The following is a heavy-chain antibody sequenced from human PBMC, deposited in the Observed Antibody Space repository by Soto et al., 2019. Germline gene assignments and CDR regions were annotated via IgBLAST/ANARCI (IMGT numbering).Heavy chain of an antibody. CDR1: GYSISSGYY. J-gene: IGHJ5*02. CDR3: ARDPPGYCTTTSCPTWFDP. V-gene: IGHV4-38-2*02. CDR2: ISHSGFI. Sequence: PSETLSLTCGVSGYSISSGYYWAWIRQPPGKGLEWIGSISHSGFIYYNPSLKSRVTISIDTPKNHFSLKLSSVTAADTAVYYCARDPPGYCTTTSCPTWFDPWGQGTLVTVS. D-gene: IGHD2-2*01.